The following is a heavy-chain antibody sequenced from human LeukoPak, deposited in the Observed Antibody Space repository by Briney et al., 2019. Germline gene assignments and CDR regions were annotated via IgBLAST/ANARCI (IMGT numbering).Heavy chain of an antibody. D-gene: IGHD3-10*01. CDR2: ISWNSDSI. J-gene: IGHJ6*03. Sequence: PGGSLRLSCAASGFTFDDYAMHWVRQSPGKGLEWVSGISWNSDSIDYGDSVKGRFTISRDNAKNSLYLQMHSLRADDMGLYYCVKDISRGGIIRGPRYMDVWGKGTTVTVSS. V-gene: IGHV3-9*03. CDR1: GFTFDDYA. CDR3: VKDISRGGIIRGPRYMDV.